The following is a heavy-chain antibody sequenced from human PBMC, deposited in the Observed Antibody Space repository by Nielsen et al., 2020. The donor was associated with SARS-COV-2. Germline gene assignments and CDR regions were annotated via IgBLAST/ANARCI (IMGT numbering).Heavy chain of an antibody. D-gene: IGHD6-13*01. CDR2: ISYDGSNK. CDR1: GFTFSSYA. CDR3: AKRGEQQPEFDY. J-gene: IGHJ4*02. V-gene: IGHV3-30-3*02. Sequence: GESLKISCAASGFTFSSYAMHWVRQAPGKGLERVAVISYDGSNKYYADSVKGRFTISRDNSKNTLYLQMNSLRAEDTAVYYCAKRGEQQPEFDYWGQGTLVTVSS.